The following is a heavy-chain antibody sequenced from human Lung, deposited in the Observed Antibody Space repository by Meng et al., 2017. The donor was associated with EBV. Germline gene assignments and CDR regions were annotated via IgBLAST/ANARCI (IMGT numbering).Heavy chain of an antibody. D-gene: IGHD6-19*01. Sequence: QSQSQGPGRVLVKPSWTLSPTCTASGGSISSYYWSRIRQPAGKGLEWIGRIYTSGSTNYNPSLKSRVTMSVDTSKNQFSLKLSSVTAADTAVYYCARVLAVAGTRPGYDAFDIWGQGTMVTVSS. CDR3: ARVLAVAGTRPGYDAFDI. J-gene: IGHJ3*02. CDR1: GGSISSYY. CDR2: IYTSGST. V-gene: IGHV4-4*07.